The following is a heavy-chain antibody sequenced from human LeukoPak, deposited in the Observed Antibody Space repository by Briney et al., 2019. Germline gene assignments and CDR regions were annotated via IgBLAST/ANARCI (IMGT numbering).Heavy chain of an antibody. V-gene: IGHV3-7*01. D-gene: IGHD4-17*01. CDR1: GFTFSDHW. CDR2: IKQDGSEK. J-gene: IGHJ3*02. Sequence: PGGSLRLSCAAAGFTFSDHWMSWVRQAPGKGLEWVANIKQDGSEKYYVDSVKGRFTISRDNAKNSLSLQMNSLRAEDTAVYYCARLWATVIDWGAFDIWGQGTMITVSS. CDR3: ARLWATVIDWGAFDI.